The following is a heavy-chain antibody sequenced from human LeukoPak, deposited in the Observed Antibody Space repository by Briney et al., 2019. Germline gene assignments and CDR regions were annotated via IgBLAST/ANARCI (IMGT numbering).Heavy chain of an antibody. CDR3: ATVYGGQLWEAFDN. Sequence: PGGSLRLSCAASGFSFRTYAMTGVRQAPGKGLEWVSTISINGGSLHYGDSVKGRFTISRDNSKNTLHLHMNNLRAEDTAIYYCATVYGGQLWEAFDNWGQGTTVTVSS. D-gene: IGHD4-23*01. V-gene: IGHV3-23*01. CDR2: ISINGGSL. CDR1: GFSFRTYA. J-gene: IGHJ3*02.